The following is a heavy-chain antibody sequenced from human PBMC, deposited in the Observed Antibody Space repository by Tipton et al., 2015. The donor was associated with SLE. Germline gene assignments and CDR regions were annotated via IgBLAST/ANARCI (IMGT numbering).Heavy chain of an antibody. Sequence: QLVQSGAEVKKPGASVKVACKASGYTFTGYYIHWARQAPGQGLEWMGWISAYNGNTNYAQKLQGRVTMTTDTSTSTAYMELRSLRSDDTAVYYCARGGSRFLEWLNDYWGQGTLVTVSS. CDR3: ARGGSRFLEWLNDY. D-gene: IGHD3-3*01. CDR1: GYTFTGYY. V-gene: IGHV1-18*04. J-gene: IGHJ4*02. CDR2: ISAYNGNT.